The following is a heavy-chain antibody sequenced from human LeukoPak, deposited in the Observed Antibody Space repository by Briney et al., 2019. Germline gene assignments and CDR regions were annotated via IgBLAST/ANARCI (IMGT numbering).Heavy chain of an antibody. J-gene: IGHJ4*02. CDR3: ARYYYGSGSYYQAFDY. D-gene: IGHD3-10*01. CDR2: ITASSTAI. CDR1: GFTFNTYT. Sequence: GGSLRLSCAASGFTFNTYTMNWVRQAPGKGLEWVSSITASSTAIYSADSVKGRFTISRDNAKNSLYLQMNSLRAEDTAVYYCARYYYGSGSYYQAFDYWGQGTLVTVSS. V-gene: IGHV3-21*01.